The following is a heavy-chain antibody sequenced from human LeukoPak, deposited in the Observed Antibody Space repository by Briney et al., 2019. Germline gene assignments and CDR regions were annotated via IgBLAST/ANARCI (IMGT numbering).Heavy chain of an antibody. J-gene: IGHJ4*02. CDR1: GVTFSSTG. D-gene: IGHD1-14*01. Sequence: AGSLRLSCTASGVTFSSTGMHWVRQAPPQGLEWVSYIRYDGNNKYYGDSVKGRLTVSRDNSKNTLYLQMNSLRVEDTAVYYCARTYNPDYWGQGTLVTVSS. CDR2: IRYDGNNK. CDR3: ARTYNPDY. V-gene: IGHV3-30*02.